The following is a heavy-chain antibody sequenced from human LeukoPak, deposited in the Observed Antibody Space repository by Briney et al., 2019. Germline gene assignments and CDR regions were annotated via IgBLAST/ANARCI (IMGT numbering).Heavy chain of an antibody. J-gene: IGHJ4*02. CDR1: GFTVSTNY. V-gene: IGHV3-53*01. CDR3: ATSPASSCLDY. Sequence: GSLRLSCAASGFTVSTNYMSWVRQGPGKGLEWISVVYTGGSTYYADSVKGRFTISRDNSKNTLYLQMNSLRAEDTAVYYCATSPASSCLDYWGQGTLVTVSS. CDR2: VYTGGST. D-gene: IGHD6-13*01.